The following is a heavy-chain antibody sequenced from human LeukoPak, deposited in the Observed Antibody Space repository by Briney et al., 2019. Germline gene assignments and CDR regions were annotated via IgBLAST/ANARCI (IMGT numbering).Heavy chain of an antibody. CDR3: AYGSGWSRWFAFDL. CDR1: GFTFSSYN. CDR2: ISTSGDTI. J-gene: IGHJ3*01. Sequence: GGSLRLSCAASGFTFSSYNMNWVRQAPGKGLEWLSYISTSGDTIYYADSVKGRFTISRDNAKNSLYLQMNSLRAEDTAVYYCAYGSGWSRWFAFDLWGQGTMVTVSS. D-gene: IGHD6-19*01. V-gene: IGHV3-48*01.